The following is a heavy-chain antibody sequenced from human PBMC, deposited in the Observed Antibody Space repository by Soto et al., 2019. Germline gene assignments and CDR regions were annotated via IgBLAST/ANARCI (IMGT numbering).Heavy chain of an antibody. CDR1: GGSFSGYY. CDR3: ARGSITFGGVIVPFDY. V-gene: IGHV4-34*01. J-gene: IGHJ4*02. CDR2: INHSGST. D-gene: IGHD3-16*02. Sequence: SETLSLTCAVYGGSFSGYYWSWIRQPPGKGLEWIGEINHSGSTNYNPSLKSRVTISVDTSKNQFSLKLSSVTAADTAVYYCARGSITFGGVIVPFDYWGQGTLVTVSS.